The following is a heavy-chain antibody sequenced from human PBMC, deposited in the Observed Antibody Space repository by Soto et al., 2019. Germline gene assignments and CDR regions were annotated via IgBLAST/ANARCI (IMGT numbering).Heavy chain of an antibody. V-gene: IGHV1-69*01. CDR3: AIGLGSYYYYGMDV. J-gene: IGHJ6*02. CDR1: GGTFSSYA. CDR2: IIPIFDTG. Sequence: VQLVQSGAEVKKPGSSVKVSCKASGGTFSSYATSWVRQAPGQGLEWMGGIIPIFDTGNYAEKFHGRVTITADESTSTAYMELSSVRSDDTAVYYCAIGLGSYYYYGMDVWGQGTTVSVSS. D-gene: IGHD3-10*01.